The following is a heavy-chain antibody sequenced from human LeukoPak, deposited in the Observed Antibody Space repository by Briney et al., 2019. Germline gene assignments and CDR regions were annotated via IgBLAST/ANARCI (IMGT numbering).Heavy chain of an antibody. J-gene: IGHJ3*02. Sequence: GGSLRLSCAASGFTFSSYEMNWVRQAPGKGLEWVSYITKSGSTIYYADSVKGRFTISRDNAKNSLYLQMNSLRAEDTAVYYCARQQITATLGVALDIWGQGTMVTVSS. CDR3: ARQQITATLGVALDI. D-gene: IGHD1-20*01. CDR2: ITKSGSTI. V-gene: IGHV3-48*03. CDR1: GFTFSSYE.